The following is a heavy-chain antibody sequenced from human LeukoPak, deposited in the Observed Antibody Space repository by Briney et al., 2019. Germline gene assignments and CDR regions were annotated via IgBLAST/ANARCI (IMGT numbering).Heavy chain of an antibody. CDR2: ISGSGGST. D-gene: IGHD3-16*01. J-gene: IGHJ6*02. V-gene: IGHV3-23*01. CDR3: ALGGMSHYYYYGMDV. CDR1: GFTFSSYA. Sequence: GGSLRLSCAASGFTFSSYAMSWVRQAPGKGLEWVSAISGSGGSTYYADSVKGRFTISRDNSKNTLYLQMNSLRAEDTAVYYCALGGMSHYYYYGMDVWGQGTTVTVSS.